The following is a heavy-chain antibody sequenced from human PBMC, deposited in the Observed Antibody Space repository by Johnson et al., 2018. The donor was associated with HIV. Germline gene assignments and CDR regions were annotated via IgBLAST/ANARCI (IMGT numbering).Heavy chain of an antibody. Sequence: QVQLVESGGGLVQPGGSLRLSCAASGFTFSDYYMSWIRQAPGKGLEWVSYIISSGSTIYSADSAKGRFTIPRDNAKNSLYLKMNSLRAEDTAVYYCARAAYSGSHHDAFDIWGQGTMVTVSS. CDR2: IISSGSTI. J-gene: IGHJ3*02. V-gene: IGHV3-11*04. D-gene: IGHD1-26*01. CDR3: ARAAYSGSHHDAFDI. CDR1: GFTFSDYY.